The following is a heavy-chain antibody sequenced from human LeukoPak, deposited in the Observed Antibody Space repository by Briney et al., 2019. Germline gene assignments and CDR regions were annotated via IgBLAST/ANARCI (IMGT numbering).Heavy chain of an antibody. J-gene: IGHJ5*02. CDR1: GDSISSYY. D-gene: IGHD3-9*01. V-gene: IGHV4-59*12. CDR3: ARRPHYDILTGYYGSNWFDP. Sequence: SETLSLTCTVSGDSISSYYWSWIRQPPGKGLEWIGYIYYSGSTKYNPSLKSRVTISVDTSKNQFSLKLSSVTAADTAVYYCARRPHYDILTGYYGSNWFDPWGQGTLVTVSS. CDR2: IYYSGST.